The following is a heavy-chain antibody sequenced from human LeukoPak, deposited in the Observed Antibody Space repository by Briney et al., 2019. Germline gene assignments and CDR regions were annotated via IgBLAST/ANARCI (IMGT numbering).Heavy chain of an antibody. J-gene: IGHJ5*02. D-gene: IGHD2-2*01. Sequence: SETLSLTCTVSGGSISNSGYYWGWIRQPPGKGLEWIGNIYYSGNTYYNPSLKSRVTISVDTSKNQFSLKLSSVTAADTAVYYCARSAPRYCSSTSCYGGLLEFDPWGQGTLVTVSS. CDR1: GGSISNSGYY. V-gene: IGHV4-39*01. CDR2: IYYSGNT. CDR3: ARSAPRYCSSTSCYGGLLEFDP.